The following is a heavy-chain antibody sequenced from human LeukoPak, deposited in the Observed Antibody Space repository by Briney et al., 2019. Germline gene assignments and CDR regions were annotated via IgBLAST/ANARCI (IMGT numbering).Heavy chain of an antibody. CDR3: ARDLLPFNAFDI. Sequence: SETLSLTCTVSGGSISSSSYYWGWIRQPPGKGLEWIGSIYYSGSTYYNPSLKSRVTISVDTSKNQFSLKLSSVTAADTAVYYCARDLLPFNAFDIWGQGTMVTVSS. V-gene: IGHV4-39*07. CDR1: GGSISSSSYY. D-gene: IGHD3-3*02. J-gene: IGHJ3*02. CDR2: IYYSGST.